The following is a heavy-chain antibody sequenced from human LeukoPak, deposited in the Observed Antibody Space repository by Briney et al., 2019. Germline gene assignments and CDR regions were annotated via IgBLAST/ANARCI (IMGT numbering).Heavy chain of an antibody. CDR1: GFTFTIYW. CDR3: VCLGLGGLSLD. J-gene: IGHJ4*02. Sequence: PGGSLRLSCAASGFTFTIYWMSWVRQAPGKGLEWVSAISGSGGSTYYADSVKGRFTISRDNSKNTLYLQMNSLRVEDTAVYYCVCLGLGGLSLDWGQGTLVTVSS. V-gene: IGHV3-23*01. CDR2: ISGSGGST. D-gene: IGHD3-16*01.